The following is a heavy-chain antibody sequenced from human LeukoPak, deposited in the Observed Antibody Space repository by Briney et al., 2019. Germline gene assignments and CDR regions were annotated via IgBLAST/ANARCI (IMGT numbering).Heavy chain of an antibody. J-gene: IGHJ5*02. D-gene: IGHD1-20*01. CDR1: GFTFSSYA. V-gene: IGHV3-23*01. CDR3: AKAGITGTTRSNWFDP. CDR2: ISGSGGST. Sequence: PGGSLRLSCAASGFTFSSYAMSWVRQAPGKGLEWVSAISGSGGSTYYADSVKGRFTISRDSSKNTLYLQMNSLRAEDTAVYYCAKAGITGTTRSNWFDPWGQGTLVTVSS.